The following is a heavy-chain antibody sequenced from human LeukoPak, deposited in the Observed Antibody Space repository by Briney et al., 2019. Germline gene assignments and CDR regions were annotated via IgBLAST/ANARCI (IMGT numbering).Heavy chain of an antibody. D-gene: IGHD6-6*01. CDR3: ARGRGAALD. CDR2: INHSGST. V-gene: IGHV4-34*01. CDR1: GGSFSGYY. J-gene: IGHJ4*02. Sequence: SETLSLTCAVYGGSFSGYYWSWIRQPPGKGLEWIGEINHSGSTNYNPSLKSRVTISVDTSKNQFSLKLSSVTAADTAVYYCARGRGAALDWGQGTLVTVSS.